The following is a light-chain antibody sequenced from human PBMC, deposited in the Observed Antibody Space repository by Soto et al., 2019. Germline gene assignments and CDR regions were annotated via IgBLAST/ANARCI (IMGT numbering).Light chain of an antibody. CDR1: QRVSTN. CDR3: QQYSSSRT. Sequence: EIVLTQSPGTLSFSPGERATLSCRASQRVSTNLAWYQQKPGQSPRLLIYRASTRATDIPARFSGSGSGTDFTLTISRLAPEDFAVYYCQQYSSSRTFGQGTKVDIK. V-gene: IGKV3-20*01. J-gene: IGKJ1*01. CDR2: RAS.